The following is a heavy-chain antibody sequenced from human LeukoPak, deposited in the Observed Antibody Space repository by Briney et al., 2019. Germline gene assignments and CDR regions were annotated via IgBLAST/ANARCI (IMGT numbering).Heavy chain of an antibody. CDR1: GYTFTSYG. CDR2: ISAYNGNT. Sequence: ASVTVSRKASGYTFTSYGISWVRQAPGQGREWMGWISAYNGNTNYAQKLQGRVTMTTDTSTSTAYMELRSLRSDDTAVYYCARTTIAAADPWGQGTLVTVSS. CDR3: ARTTIAAADP. V-gene: IGHV1-18*01. J-gene: IGHJ5*02. D-gene: IGHD6-13*01.